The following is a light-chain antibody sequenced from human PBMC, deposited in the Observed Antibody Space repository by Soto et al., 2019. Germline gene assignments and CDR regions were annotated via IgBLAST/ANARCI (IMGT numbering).Light chain of an antibody. V-gene: IGLV2-8*01. CDR1: SSDVGAYNY. Sequence: QSVLTQPPSASGSPGQSVTISCTGTSSDVGAYNYVCWYQQHPGKAPKLMIYEVNKRPSGVPDRFSGSKSGNTASLAVSGLQAGDEADYYCSSFAANDNVVFGGGTQLTAL. CDR2: EVN. J-gene: IGLJ7*02. CDR3: SSFAANDNVV.